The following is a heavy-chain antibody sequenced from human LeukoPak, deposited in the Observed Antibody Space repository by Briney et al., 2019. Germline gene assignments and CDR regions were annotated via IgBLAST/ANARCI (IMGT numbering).Heavy chain of an antibody. V-gene: IGHV1-2*02. CDR2: VNPHSGGT. CDR3: ARDIGDYYGSGSYWLL. D-gene: IGHD3-10*01. CDR1: VYSFIDYY. Sequence: ASAKVSCKASVYSFIDYYIHWVRQAPGQGLEWMGRVNPHSGGTKFAQKFQGRVTMTRDTSINTAYMEVSSLRSDDTAVYYCARDIGDYYGSGSYWLLWGQGTLVTVAS. J-gene: IGHJ4*02.